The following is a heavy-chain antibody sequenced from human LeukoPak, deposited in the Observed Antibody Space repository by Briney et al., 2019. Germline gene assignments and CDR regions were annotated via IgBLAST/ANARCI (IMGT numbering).Heavy chain of an antibody. V-gene: IGHV4-59*02. CDR2: IYYSGKT. D-gene: IGHD1-26*01. Sequence: SETLSLTCSVSGGSVSGYYWTWIRQPPGKGLEWIGQIYYSGKTDYNPSLKSRITISVDASKNQISLKLRSVTAADTAVYYCARTSRDAATYFDFWGQGTLVTVSS. CDR1: GGSVSGYY. CDR3: ARTSRDAATYFDF. J-gene: IGHJ4*02.